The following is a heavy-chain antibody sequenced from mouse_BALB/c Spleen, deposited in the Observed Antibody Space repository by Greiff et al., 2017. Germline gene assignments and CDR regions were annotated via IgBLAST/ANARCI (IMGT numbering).Heavy chain of an antibody. CDR3: ARGGYGSSYGFAY. CDR2: ISSGGST. V-gene: IGHV5-6-5*01. CDR1: GFTFSSYA. J-gene: IGHJ3*01. D-gene: IGHD1-1*01. Sequence: EVMLVESGGGLVKPGGSLKLSCAASGFTFSSYAMSWVRQTPEKRLEWVASISSGGSTYYPDSVKGRFTISRDNARNILYLQMSSLRSEDTAMYYCARGGYGSSYGFAYWGQGTLVTVSA.